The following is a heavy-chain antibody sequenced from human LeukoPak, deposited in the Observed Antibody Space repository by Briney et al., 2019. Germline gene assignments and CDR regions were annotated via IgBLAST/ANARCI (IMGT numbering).Heavy chain of an antibody. CDR3: ARVEIPWSFDY. D-gene: IGHD2-21*01. CDR1: GFTFSSYS. V-gene: IGHV3-21*04. J-gene: IGHJ4*02. Sequence: GGSLRLSCAASGFTFSSYSMNWVRQAPGKGLEWVSSISSSSNYIYYADSVKGRFTMSRDNSKNMLYLQMNSLRAEDTAVYYCARVEIPWSFDYWGQGTLVTVSS. CDR2: ISSSSNYI.